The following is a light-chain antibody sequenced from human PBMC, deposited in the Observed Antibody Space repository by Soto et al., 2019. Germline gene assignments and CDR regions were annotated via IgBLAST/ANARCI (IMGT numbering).Light chain of an antibody. V-gene: IGLV8-61*01. Sequence: TVVTQEPSFSVSPGGTVTLTCGLTSGSVSTTYYPSWYQQTPGQAPRTLIYSTNIRSSGVPDRFSGSILGNKAALTITGAQADDESDYHCMLYMGGGLVVVGGGNKLTV. CDR2: STN. CDR3: MLYMGGGLVV. J-gene: IGLJ2*01. CDR1: SGSVSTTYY.